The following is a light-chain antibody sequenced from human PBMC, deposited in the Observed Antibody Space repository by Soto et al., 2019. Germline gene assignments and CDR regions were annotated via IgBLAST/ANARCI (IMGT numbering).Light chain of an antibody. CDR2: DHT. CDR3: SSYTSSNTLV. J-gene: IGLJ3*02. CDR1: SNDV. Sequence: SALTQPASVSGSPGQSITISCTGTSNDVSWYQQQPGKAPKLMIYDHTNRPSGVSNRFSGSKSGNTASLTISGLQAEDEADYYCSSYTSSNTLVFGGGTQLTVL. V-gene: IGLV2-14*03.